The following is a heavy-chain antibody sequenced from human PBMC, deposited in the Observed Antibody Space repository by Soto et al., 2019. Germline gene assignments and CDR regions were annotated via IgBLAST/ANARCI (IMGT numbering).Heavy chain of an antibody. V-gene: IGHV3-23*01. Sequence: GGSLRLSCAASGFTFSSYAMSWVRQAPGKGLEWVSAISGSGGSTYYADSVKGRFTISRDNSKNTLYLQMNSLRAEDTAVYYCAKGHTVATFQYYYYYMDVWGKGTTVNVSS. CDR2: ISGSGGST. CDR3: AKGHTVATFQYYYYYMDV. J-gene: IGHJ6*03. D-gene: IGHD5-12*01. CDR1: GFTFSSYA.